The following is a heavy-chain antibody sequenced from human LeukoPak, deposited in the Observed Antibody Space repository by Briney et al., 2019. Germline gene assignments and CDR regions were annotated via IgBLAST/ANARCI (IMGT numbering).Heavy chain of an antibody. Sequence: PSETLSLTCTVSGGSISSSYYYWGWIRQPPGKGLEWIGRIDYSGSTYYNPSLKSRVTISVDTSKNQFSLKLSSVTAADTAVYYCARLHYYDSSGYYYRFDYWGQGTLVTVSS. D-gene: IGHD3-22*01. CDR2: IDYSGST. V-gene: IGHV4-39*01. CDR1: GGSISSSYYY. CDR3: ARLHYYDSSGYYYRFDY. J-gene: IGHJ4*02.